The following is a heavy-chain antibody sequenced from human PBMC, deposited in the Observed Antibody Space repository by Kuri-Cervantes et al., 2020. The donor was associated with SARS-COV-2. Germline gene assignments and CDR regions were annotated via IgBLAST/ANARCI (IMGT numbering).Heavy chain of an antibody. CDR1: GFTFSSYW. V-gene: IGHV3-21*01. CDR3: ARGELGISDY. J-gene: IGHJ4*02. CDR2: ISSSSSYI. Sequence: GESLKISCAASGFTFSSYWMSWVRQAPGKGLEWVSSISSSSSYIYYADSVKGRFTISRDNAKNSLYLQMNSLRAEDTAVYYCARGELGISDYWGQGTLVTVSS. D-gene: IGHD7-27*01.